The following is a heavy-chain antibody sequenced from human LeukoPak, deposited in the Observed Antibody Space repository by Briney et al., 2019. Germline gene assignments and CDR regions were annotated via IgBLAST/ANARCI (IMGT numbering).Heavy chain of an antibody. CDR3: ASSGSYPTGDYYYYYMDV. V-gene: IGHV1-18*01. CDR2: ISAYNVNT. CDR1: GYTLTSYG. Sequence: GESLKISCKWSGYTLTSYGISWVRQAPGQGLEWMGWISAYNVNTNYAQKLQGRVTMTTDTSTSTAYMELRSLRSDDTAVYYCASSGSYPTGDYYYYYMDVWGKGTTVTVSS. D-gene: IGHD1-26*01. J-gene: IGHJ6*03.